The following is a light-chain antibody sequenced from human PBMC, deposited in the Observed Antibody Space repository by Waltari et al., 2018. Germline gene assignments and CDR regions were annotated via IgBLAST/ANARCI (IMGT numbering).Light chain of an antibody. V-gene: IGKV4-1*01. CDR1: QSLLYSSNNKNY. CDR2: WAS. Sequence: DIVMTQSPDSLAVSLGERATIKCKSSQSLLYSSNNKNYLAWYQQKPGQPPKLLIYWASTRESGVPDRFSGSGSGTDFTLTIISLQAEDVAIYYCQKYYSTLVFGQGTKLEIK. J-gene: IGKJ2*01. CDR3: QKYYSTLV.